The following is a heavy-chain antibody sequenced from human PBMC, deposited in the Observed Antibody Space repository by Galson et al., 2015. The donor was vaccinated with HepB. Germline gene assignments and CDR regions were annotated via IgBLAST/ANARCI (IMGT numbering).Heavy chain of an antibody. CDR3: AKGNQGFLYCGGDCYWLDY. D-gene: IGHD2-21*01. Sequence: FLRLSCAASGFTFSSYGMHWVRQAPGKGLEWVAVISYDGSNIYHADSVKGRFTISRDNSKNTLYLQMNSLRAEDTAVYYCAKGNQGFLYCGGDCYWLDYWGQGTLVTVSS. J-gene: IGHJ4*02. CDR1: GFTFSSYG. V-gene: IGHV3-30*18. CDR2: ISYDGSNI.